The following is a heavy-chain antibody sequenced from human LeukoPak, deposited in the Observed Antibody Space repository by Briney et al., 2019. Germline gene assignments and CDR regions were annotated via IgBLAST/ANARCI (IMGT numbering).Heavy chain of an antibody. CDR2: IHTSGST. CDR1: GGSLSSYY. CDR3: VSGIQYRSGSFRWFDP. Sequence: SETLSLTCTVSGGSLSSYYWSWIRQPAGKGLEWIGRIHTSGSTNYNPSLTSRVTISVDKYKNQITLKLSSVTAADTAVYYCVSGIQYRSGSFRWFDPWGQGTLVTVSS. D-gene: IGHD6-19*01. J-gene: IGHJ5*02. V-gene: IGHV4-4*07.